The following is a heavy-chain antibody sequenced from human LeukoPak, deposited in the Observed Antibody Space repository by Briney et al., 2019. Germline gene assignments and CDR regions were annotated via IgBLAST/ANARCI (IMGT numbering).Heavy chain of an antibody. D-gene: IGHD3-22*01. CDR2: ISGSSYYI. Sequence: GGSLRLSCAASGFTFSSYTMNWVRQAPGKGLEWVSSISGSSYYIYYADSVKGRFTISRDNAKNSLYLQMNSLRAEDTAVYYCARDRNYYDSPSPSDAFDIWGQGTMVTVSS. V-gene: IGHV3-21*01. CDR1: GFTFSSYT. CDR3: ARDRNYYDSPSPSDAFDI. J-gene: IGHJ3*02.